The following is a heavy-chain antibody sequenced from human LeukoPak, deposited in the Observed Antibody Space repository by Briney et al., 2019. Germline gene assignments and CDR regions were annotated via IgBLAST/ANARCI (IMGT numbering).Heavy chain of an antibody. D-gene: IGHD5-18*01. CDR1: GGSISSGDYY. CDR3: ARARGYSYGEVLEN. V-gene: IGHV4-30-4*08. Sequence: SQTLSLTCTVSGGSISSGDYYWSWIRQPPGKGLEWIGYIYYSGSTYYNPSLKSRVTISVDTSKNQFSLKLSSVTAADTAVYYCARARGYSYGEVLENWGQGTLVTVSS. CDR2: IYYSGST. J-gene: IGHJ4*02.